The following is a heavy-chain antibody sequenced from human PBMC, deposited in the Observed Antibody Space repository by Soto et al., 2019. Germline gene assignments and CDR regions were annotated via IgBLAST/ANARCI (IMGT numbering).Heavy chain of an antibody. CDR1: GYTFTSYA. Sequence: ASVKVSCKASGYTFTSYAMHWVRQAPGQRLEWMGWINAGNGNTEYSQKFQGRVTITRDTSASTAYMELSSLRSEDTAVYYCAGCGRDCRRGYYYGMDVWGQGTTVT. D-gene: IGHD2-21*02. CDR3: AGCGRDCRRGYYYGMDV. J-gene: IGHJ6*02. CDR2: INAGNGNT. V-gene: IGHV1-3*01.